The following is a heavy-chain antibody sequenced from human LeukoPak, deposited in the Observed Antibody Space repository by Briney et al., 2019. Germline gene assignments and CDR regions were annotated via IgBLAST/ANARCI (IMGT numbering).Heavy chain of an antibody. J-gene: IGHJ4*02. Sequence: KPSETLSLTCTVSGDSISSSTYYRGWIRQPPGKGLEWIGSIFYSGSTYYNPSLKSRVTISVDTSKNQFSLKLRSVTAADTAVYYCARHGGPRSNSFQLPLDYWGQGTLVTVSS. CDR1: GDSISSSTYY. D-gene: IGHD2-2*01. V-gene: IGHV4-39*01. CDR2: IFYSGST. CDR3: ARHGGPRSNSFQLPLDY.